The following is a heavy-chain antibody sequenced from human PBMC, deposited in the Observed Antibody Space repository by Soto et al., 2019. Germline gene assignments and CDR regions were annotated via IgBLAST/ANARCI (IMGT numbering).Heavy chain of an antibody. CDR2: IWYDGSNK. D-gene: IGHD5-12*01. Sequence: QVQLLESGGGVVQPGRSLRLSCAASGFTFSSYGMHWVRQAPGKGLEWVAVIWYDGSNKYYADSVKGRFTISRDNSKNTLYLQMNSLRAEDTAVYYCARVEMATISRLIDYWGQGTLVTVSS. CDR1: GFTFSSYG. V-gene: IGHV3-33*01. CDR3: ARVEMATISRLIDY. J-gene: IGHJ4*02.